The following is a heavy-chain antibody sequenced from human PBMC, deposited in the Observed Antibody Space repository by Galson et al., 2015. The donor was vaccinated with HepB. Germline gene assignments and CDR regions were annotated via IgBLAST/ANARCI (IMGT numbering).Heavy chain of an antibody. V-gene: IGHV1-18*01. D-gene: IGHD5-12*01. J-gene: IGHJ4*02. CDR3: ARAPPFDIVATIDY. CDR2: ISAYNGNT. Sequence: SVKVSCKASGYTFTSYGISWVRQAPGQGLEWMGWISAYNGNTNYARKLQGRVTMTTDTSTSTAYMELRSLRSDDTAVYYCARAPPFDIVATIDYWGQGTLVTVSS. CDR1: GYTFTSYG.